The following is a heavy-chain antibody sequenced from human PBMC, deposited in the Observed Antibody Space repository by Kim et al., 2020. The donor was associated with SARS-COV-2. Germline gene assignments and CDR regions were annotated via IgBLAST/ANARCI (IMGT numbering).Heavy chain of an antibody. CDR2: IGSSSSTI. V-gene: IGHV3-48*02. Sequence: GGSLRLSCAASGFSFSSSSMNWVRLAPGKGLEWLSYIGSSSSTIYYTDSVKGRFSISRDNAKNSLFLHMNSLTDDDTGVYYCARGSCRTTSCPMDVWGQGTTVTVSS. CDR1: GFSFSSSS. J-gene: IGHJ6*02. D-gene: IGHD2-2*01. CDR3: ARGSCRTTSCPMDV.